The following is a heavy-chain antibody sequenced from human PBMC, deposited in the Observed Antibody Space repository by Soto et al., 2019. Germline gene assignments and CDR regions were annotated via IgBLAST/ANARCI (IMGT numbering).Heavy chain of an antibody. V-gene: IGHV3-21*01. CDR3: ARDLLAAAGVDY. J-gene: IGHJ4*02. Sequence: EVQLVESGGGLVKPGGSLRLSCAASGFTFSSYSMNWVRQAPGKGLEWVSSISSSSSYIYYADSVKGRFTISRDNAKNSLYLQMNSLRAEDTAVYYCARDLLAAAGVDYWGQGTLVTVSS. CDR1: GFTFSSYS. D-gene: IGHD6-13*01. CDR2: ISSSSSYI.